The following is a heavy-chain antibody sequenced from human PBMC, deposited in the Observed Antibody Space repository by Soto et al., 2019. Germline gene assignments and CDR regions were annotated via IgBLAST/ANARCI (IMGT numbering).Heavy chain of an antibody. CDR1: GYTFTSYG. CDR3: ARLTMVRGAENVQLDYYYYGMDV. Sequence: QVQLVQSGAEVKKPGASVKVSCKASGYTFTSYGISWVRQAPGQGLEWMGWISAYNGNTNYAQKLKGRVTMTTDTSTSTAYMELRSLRSDDTAVYYCARLTMVRGAENVQLDYYYYGMDVWGQGTTVTVCS. D-gene: IGHD3-10*01. CDR2: ISAYNGNT. V-gene: IGHV1-18*04. J-gene: IGHJ6*02.